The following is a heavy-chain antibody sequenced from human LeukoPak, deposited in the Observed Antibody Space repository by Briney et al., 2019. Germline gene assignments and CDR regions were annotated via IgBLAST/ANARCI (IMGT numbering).Heavy chain of an antibody. CDR2: VYYSGST. D-gene: IGHD3-22*01. CDR1: GGSISGSYY. J-gene: IGHJ6*03. CDR3: ASPNDYYDSSDYYSYYMEV. V-gene: IGHV4-39*07. Sequence: PSETLSLTCTVSGGSISGSYYWAWIRQPPGKGLEWIGTVYYSGSTYYNPSLKSRVAMSVDTSKNQFSLRLSSVTAAGTAVYYCASPNDYYDSSDYYSYYMEVWGKGTTLTVSS.